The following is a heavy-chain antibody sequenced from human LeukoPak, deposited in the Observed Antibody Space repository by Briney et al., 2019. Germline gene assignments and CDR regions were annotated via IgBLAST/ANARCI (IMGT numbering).Heavy chain of an antibody. CDR1: RFIYSGYW. CDR2: IKQEGSEK. V-gene: IGHV3-7*01. Sequence: GGSLRLSCADCRFIYSGYWRRRVHQAPGKGLEWVANIKQEGSEKYYVDSVKGRFTISRDNAKNSLYLQLNSLREDDKAVYYCARDLNSYYYDSSGYYPFDYWGQGTLVTVSS. J-gene: IGHJ4*02. CDR3: ARDLNSYYYDSSGYYPFDY. D-gene: IGHD3-22*01.